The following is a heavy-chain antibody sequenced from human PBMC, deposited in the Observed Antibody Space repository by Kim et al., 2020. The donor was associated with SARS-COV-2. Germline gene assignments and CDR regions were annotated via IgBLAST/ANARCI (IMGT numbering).Heavy chain of an antibody. CDR1: GFTFDDYA. Sequence: GGSLRLSCAASGFTFDDYAMHWVRQAPGKGLEWVSGISWNSGSIGYADSVKGRFTISRDNAKNSLYLQMNSLRAEDTALYYCAKDSSYCGGDCYSGSEPSFDYWGQGTLVTVSS. CDR2: ISWNSGSI. D-gene: IGHD2-21*02. V-gene: IGHV3-9*01. J-gene: IGHJ4*02. CDR3: AKDSSYCGGDCYSGSEPSFDY.